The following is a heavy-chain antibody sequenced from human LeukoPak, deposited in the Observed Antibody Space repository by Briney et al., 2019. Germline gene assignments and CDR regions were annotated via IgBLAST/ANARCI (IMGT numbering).Heavy chain of an antibody. J-gene: IGHJ4*02. CDR3: ARRNYYGSGPSEFDY. V-gene: IGHV4-34*01. CDR1: GGSFSGYY. CDR2: INHSGST. Sequence: SETLSLTCAVYGGSFSGYYWSWIRQPPGKGLEWIGEINHSGSTNYNPSLKSRVTISVDTSKNQFSLKLSSVTAADTAVYYCARRNYYGSGPSEFDYWGQGTLVTVSS. D-gene: IGHD3-10*01.